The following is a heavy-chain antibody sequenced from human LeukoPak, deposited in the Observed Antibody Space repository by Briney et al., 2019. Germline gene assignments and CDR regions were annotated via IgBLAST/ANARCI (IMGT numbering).Heavy chain of an antibody. CDR1: GFTFSNAW. CDR3: TSGYSGYDPDLGY. D-gene: IGHD5-12*01. CDR2: IKSKTDGGTT. V-gene: IGHV3-15*01. J-gene: IGHJ4*02. Sequence: GGSLRLSCAASGFTFSNAWMSWVRQAPGKGLEWVGRIKSKTDGGTTDYAAPVKGRFTISRDDSKNTLYLQMNSLKTEDTAVYYCTSGYSGYDPDLGYWGQGTLVTVS.